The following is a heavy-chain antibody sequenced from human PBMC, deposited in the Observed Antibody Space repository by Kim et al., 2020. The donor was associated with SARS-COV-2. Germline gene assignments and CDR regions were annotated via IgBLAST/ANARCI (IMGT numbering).Heavy chain of an antibody. V-gene: IGHV3-23*01. J-gene: IGHJ4*02. D-gene: IGHD6-13*01. CDR3: AKAARKYSSSWAFDY. Sequence: PVKGRFTISRNDSKNAVYLQMNSLRAEDTAVYYCAKAARKYSSSWAFDYWGQGTLVTVSS.